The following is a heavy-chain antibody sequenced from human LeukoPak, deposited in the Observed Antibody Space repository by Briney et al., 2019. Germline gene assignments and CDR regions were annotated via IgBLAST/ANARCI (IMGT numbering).Heavy chain of an antibody. CDR2: ISSSSSYI. CDR1: GFTFSSYW. D-gene: IGHD1-26*01. J-gene: IGHJ3*01. Sequence: GGSLRLSCAASGFTFSSYWMHWVRQAPGKGLVWVSSISSSSSYIYYADSVRGRFTISRSSGKNSLYLQMTSLRPEDTAMYYCASLTLGAIRTISYAFDLWGQGTMVTVSS. CDR3: ASLTLGAIRTISYAFDL. V-gene: IGHV3-21*01.